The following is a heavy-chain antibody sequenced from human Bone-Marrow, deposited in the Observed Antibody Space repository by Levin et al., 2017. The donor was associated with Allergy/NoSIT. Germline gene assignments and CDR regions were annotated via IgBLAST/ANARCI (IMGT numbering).Heavy chain of an antibody. CDR2: IDWDDDK. V-gene: IGHV2-70*01. CDR3: ARMVRGVITPFDF. J-gene: IGHJ3*01. Sequence: GSGPTLVKPAQTLTLTCTVSGFSLSTAGMCVGWIRQPPGKALEWLALIDWDDDKYYSTSLKTRLTISKDTSNNQVVLTMTNMDPVDTGTYYCARMVRGVITPFDFWGQGTVVTVSS. CDR1: GFSLSTAGMC. D-gene: IGHD3-10*01.